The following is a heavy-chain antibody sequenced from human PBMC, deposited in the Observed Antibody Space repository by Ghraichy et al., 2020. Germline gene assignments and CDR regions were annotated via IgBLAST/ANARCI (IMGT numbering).Heavy chain of an antibody. D-gene: IGHD2-2*01. CDR1: GGTFSSYA. CDR3: ARVRGDPGAGDGYQLLWWDAFDI. V-gene: IGHV1-69*13. J-gene: IGHJ3*02. CDR2: IIPIFGTA. Sequence: SVKVSCKASGGTFSSYAISWVRQAPGQGLEWMGGIIPIFGTANYAQKFQGRVTITADESTSTAYMELSSLRSEDTAVYYCARVRGDPGAGDGYQLLWWDAFDIWGQGTMVTVSS.